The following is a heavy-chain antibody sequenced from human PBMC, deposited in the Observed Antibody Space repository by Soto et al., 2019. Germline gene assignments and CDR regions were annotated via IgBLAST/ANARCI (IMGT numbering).Heavy chain of an antibody. CDR2: INAFNGNT. Sequence: QVQLVQSGVEVKKPGASVKVSCKASGYTFTTFGITWVRQAPGQGLQWMGWINAFNGNTNYAQKLQGRVTMTTDTSTSTAYMELRSLRSDDTAVYSCARQNAEYFQNWGQGTLVTVS. V-gene: IGHV1-18*01. CDR3: ARQNAEYFQN. CDR1: GYTFTTFG. J-gene: IGHJ1*01.